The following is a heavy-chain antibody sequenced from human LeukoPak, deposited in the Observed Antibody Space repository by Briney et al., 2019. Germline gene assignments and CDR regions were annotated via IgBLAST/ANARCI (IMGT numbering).Heavy chain of an antibody. V-gene: IGHV4-34*01. CDR1: GGSFSYYY. CDR3: AIRKYYDILTGYRKIPTSGFDP. J-gene: IGHJ5*02. CDR2: IHPSGST. Sequence: SETLSLTCAVYGGSFSYYYWSWIRQPPGKTLEWIGEIHPSGSTNYNPSLKSRVTISVDTSKNQFSLKLSSVTAADTAVYYCAIRKYYDILTGYRKIPTSGFDPWGQGTLVTVSS. D-gene: IGHD3-9*01.